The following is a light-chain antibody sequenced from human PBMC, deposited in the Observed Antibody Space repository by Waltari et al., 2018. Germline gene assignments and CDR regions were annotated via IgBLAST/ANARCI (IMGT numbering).Light chain of an antibody. CDR2: AAS. V-gene: IGKV1-6*01. J-gene: IGKJ1*01. Sequence: AIQMTQSPSALSASVGDTVTISCRASQNIYSNLAWYQQKPGKAPKLLIYAASSLQSGIPSRFSGSGSGTDFTLTISSLQPEDSAAYYCQHYYDNPWTFGQGTKVEIK. CDR3: QHYYDNPWT. CDR1: QNIYSN.